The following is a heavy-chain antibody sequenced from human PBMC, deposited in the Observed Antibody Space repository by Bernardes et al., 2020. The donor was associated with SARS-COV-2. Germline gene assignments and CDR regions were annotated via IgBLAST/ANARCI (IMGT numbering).Heavy chain of an antibody. CDR2: INSDGSST. J-gene: IGHJ6*02. Sequence: GGSLRLSCAASGFTFSSYWMHWVRQAPGKGLVWVSRINSDGSSTSYADSVKGRFTISRDNAKNTLYLQMNSLRAEDTAVYYCARDPAHIRGRYYYYGMDVWGQGTTVTVSS. V-gene: IGHV3-74*01. CDR3: ARDPAHIRGRYYYYGMDV. CDR1: GFTFSSYW. D-gene: IGHD5-12*01.